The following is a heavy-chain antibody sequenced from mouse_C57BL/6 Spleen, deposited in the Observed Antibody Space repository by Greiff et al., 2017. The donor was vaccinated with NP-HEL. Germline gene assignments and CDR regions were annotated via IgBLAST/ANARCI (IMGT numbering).Heavy chain of an antibody. Sequence: ESGAELVRPGASVKLSCKASGYTFTDYYINWVKQRPGQGLEWIARIYPGSGNTYYNEKFKGKATLTAEKSSSTAYMQLSSLTSEDSAVYFCARSIYDGYSWFAYWGQRTLVTVSA. CDR1: GYTFTDYY. CDR3: ARSIYDGYSWFAY. D-gene: IGHD2-3*01. CDR2: IYPGSGNT. V-gene: IGHV1-76*01. J-gene: IGHJ3*01.